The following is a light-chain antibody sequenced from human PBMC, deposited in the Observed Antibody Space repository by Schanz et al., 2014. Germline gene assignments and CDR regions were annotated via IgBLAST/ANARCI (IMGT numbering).Light chain of an antibody. J-gene: IGKJ4*01. CDR2: WAS. V-gene: IGKV4-1*01. CDR3: LQHYGNPT. CDR1: QSLLYSSNNKNY. Sequence: DFVMTQSPDSLGVSLGERATINCKSSQSLLYSSNNKNYLAWYQQKPGQPPKLLISWASTRESGVPDRFSGSGSGTDFTLTISSLQADDVAVYYCLQHYGNPTFGGGTKVEIK.